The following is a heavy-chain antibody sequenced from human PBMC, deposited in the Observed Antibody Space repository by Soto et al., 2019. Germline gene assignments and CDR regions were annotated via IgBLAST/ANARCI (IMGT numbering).Heavy chain of an antibody. CDR1: GFTFSNLA. V-gene: IGHV3-23*01. D-gene: IGHD6-25*01. J-gene: IGHJ4*02. CDR3: AILNAASGSY. CDR2: IDAGGGST. Sequence: EVQLLESGGGLVQPGGSLRLSCTASGFTFSNLAITWVRQAPGKGLEWVSTIDAGGGSTHYADSVKGRFIISRDNSTLYLQMNSLRAEDTAVYYCAILNAASGSYWGQGSLITVSS.